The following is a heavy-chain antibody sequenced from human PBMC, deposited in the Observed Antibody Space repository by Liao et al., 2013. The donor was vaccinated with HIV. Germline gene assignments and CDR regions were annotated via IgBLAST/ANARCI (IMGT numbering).Heavy chain of an antibody. D-gene: IGHD5-24*01. J-gene: IGHJ4*02. CDR1: GGSFSGYY. V-gene: IGHV4-34*01. CDR2: INHSGST. Sequence: QVQLQQWGAGLLKPSETLSLTCAVYGGSFSGYYWSWIRQPPGKGLEWIGEINHSGSTNYNPSLKSRVTISVDTSKNQFSLKLSSVTAADTAVYYCARGRRWLQLRSDFDYWGQGTLVTVSS. CDR3: ARGRRWLQLRSDFDY.